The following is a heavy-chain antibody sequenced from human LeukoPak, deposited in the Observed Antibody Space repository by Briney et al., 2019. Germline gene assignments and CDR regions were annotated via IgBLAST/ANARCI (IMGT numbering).Heavy chain of an antibody. CDR2: ISSSSSYI. CDR1: GFTFSSYS. D-gene: IGHD3-16*01. J-gene: IGHJ4*02. V-gene: IGHV3-21*04. Sequence: GGSLRLSCAASGFTFSSYSMNWVRQAPGKGLEWVSSISSSSSYIYYADSVKGRFTISRDNAKNSLYLQMNSLRAEDTALYYCAKDIGGLPYYFDYWGQGTLVTVSS. CDR3: AKDIGGLPYYFDY.